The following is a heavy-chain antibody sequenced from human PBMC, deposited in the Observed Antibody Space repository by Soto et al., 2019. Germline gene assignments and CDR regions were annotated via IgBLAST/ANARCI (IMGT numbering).Heavy chain of an antibody. CDR3: ASLSGSNALYSLAY. J-gene: IGHJ4*02. D-gene: IGHD1-26*01. CDR1: GGSISSGGYY. CDR2: IYYSGST. V-gene: IGHV4-31*03. Sequence: SETLSITCTVSGGSISSGGYYWSWIRQHPGKGLEWIGYIYYSGSTYYNPSLKSRVTISVDKSKNQFSLKLSSVTAADTAVYYCASLSGSNALYSLAYWAKETLDTVSS.